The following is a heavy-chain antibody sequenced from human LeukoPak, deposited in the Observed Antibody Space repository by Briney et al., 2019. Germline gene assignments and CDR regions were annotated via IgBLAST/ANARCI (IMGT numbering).Heavy chain of an antibody. CDR1: GGTFSSYA. V-gene: IGHV1-69*13. D-gene: IGHD3-22*01. Sequence: SVKVSCKASGGTFSSYAISWVRQAPGQGLEWMGGIVPIFGTANYAQKFQGRVTITADESTSTAYMELSSLRSEDTAVYYCAREGGDDYYDSMETPNYGMDVWGQGTTVTVSS. CDR3: AREGGDDYYDSMETPNYGMDV. CDR2: IVPIFGTA. J-gene: IGHJ6*02.